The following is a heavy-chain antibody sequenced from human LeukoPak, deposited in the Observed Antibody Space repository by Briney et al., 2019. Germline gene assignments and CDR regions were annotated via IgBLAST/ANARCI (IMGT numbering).Heavy chain of an antibody. CDR1: GFTFSDYY. V-gene: IGHV3-11*01. CDR2: ISGSGSTI. J-gene: IGHJ6*03. Sequence: GGSLRLSCAASGFTFSDYYMSWIRQAPGKGLEWVSYISGSGSTIYYPDSVKGRFTISRDNGKNSLYLQMNSLRAEDTALYYCVREHYNYYMDVWGKGTTVTVSS. CDR3: VREHYNYYMDV.